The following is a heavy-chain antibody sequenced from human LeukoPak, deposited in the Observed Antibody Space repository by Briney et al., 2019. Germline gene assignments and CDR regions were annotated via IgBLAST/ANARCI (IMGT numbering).Heavy chain of an antibody. CDR1: GFTFSSYG. CDR2: IRYDGSNK. Sequence: GGSLRLSCAASGFTFSSYGMHWVRQAPGKGLEWVAFIRYDGSNKYYADSVKGRFTISRDNSKNTLYLQMNSLRAEDTAVYYCAKVMMDRYCSSTSCYTVLYYGMDVWGQGTTVTVSS. V-gene: IGHV3-30*02. D-gene: IGHD2-2*02. CDR3: AKVMMDRYCSSTSCYTVLYYGMDV. J-gene: IGHJ6*02.